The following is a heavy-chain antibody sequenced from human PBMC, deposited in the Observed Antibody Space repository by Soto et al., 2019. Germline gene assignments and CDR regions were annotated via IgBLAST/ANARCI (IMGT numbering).Heavy chain of an antibody. Sequence: SETLSLTCTVSGGSISSYYWSWIRQPPGKGLEWIGYIYYSGSTNYNPSLKSRVTISVGTSKNQFSLKLSSVTAADTAVYYCARENRVVAADPYYYYYYGMDVWGQGTTVTVSS. J-gene: IGHJ6*02. CDR1: GGSISSYY. CDR2: IYYSGST. CDR3: ARENRVVAADPYYYYYYGMDV. D-gene: IGHD3-22*01. V-gene: IGHV4-59*01.